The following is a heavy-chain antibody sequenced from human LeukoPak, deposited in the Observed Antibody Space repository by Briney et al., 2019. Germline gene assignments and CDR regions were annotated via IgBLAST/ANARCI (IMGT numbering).Heavy chain of an antibody. Sequence: SETLSLTCTVSGGSISSSSYYWGWIRQPPGKGLEWIGSINYSGNTYYNPSLRSPVTISVDTSKNQFSLKLTSVTAADTAVYYCARLRQLGDYWGQGTLVTVSS. CDR3: ARLRQLGDY. V-gene: IGHV4-39*07. CDR2: INYSGNT. D-gene: IGHD6-6*01. CDR1: GGSISSSSYY. J-gene: IGHJ4*02.